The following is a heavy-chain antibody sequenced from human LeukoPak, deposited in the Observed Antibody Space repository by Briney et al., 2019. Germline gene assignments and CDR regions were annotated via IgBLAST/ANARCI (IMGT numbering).Heavy chain of an antibody. Sequence: AASVKVSCKASGSTFTGYYMHWVRQAPGQGLEWMGWINPNSGGTNYAQKFQGRVTMTRDTSISTAYMELSRLRSDDTAVYYCSRAGSSGYDLDYWGQGTLVTVSS. CDR1: GSTFTGYY. CDR3: SRAGSSGYDLDY. J-gene: IGHJ4*02. D-gene: IGHD5-12*01. V-gene: IGHV1-2*02. CDR2: INPNSGGT.